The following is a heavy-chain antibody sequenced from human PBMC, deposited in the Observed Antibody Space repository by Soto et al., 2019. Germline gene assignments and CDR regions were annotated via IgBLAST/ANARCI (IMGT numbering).Heavy chain of an antibody. CDR1: GNSISGHSYY. V-gene: IGHV4-39*01. J-gene: IGHJ5*02. CDR3: TRRYNWNDNHYDP. Sequence: PSETLSLTCTVSGNSISGHSYYWTWIRQPPGKGLEWIGSSYYSGTTYFNPSLKSRASISVDTSKNEFSLSPSSVTAADTAIYYCTRRYNWNDNHYDPWGPGALVTVSS. CDR2: SYYSGTT. D-gene: IGHD1-20*01.